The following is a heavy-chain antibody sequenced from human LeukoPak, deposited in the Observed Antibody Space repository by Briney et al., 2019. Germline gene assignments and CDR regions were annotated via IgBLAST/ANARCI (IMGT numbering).Heavy chain of an antibody. CDR3: ARVFRSDSSGSDALDI. V-gene: IGHV4-31*03. CDR2: IYYSGST. CDR1: GGSISSGGYY. J-gene: IGHJ3*02. Sequence: SQTLSLTCTVSGGSISSGGYYWSWIRQHPGKGLEWIGYIYYSGSTYYNPSLKSRVTISVDTSKNQFSLKLSSVTAADTAVYYCARVFRSDSSGSDALDIWGQGTMVTVSS. D-gene: IGHD3-22*01.